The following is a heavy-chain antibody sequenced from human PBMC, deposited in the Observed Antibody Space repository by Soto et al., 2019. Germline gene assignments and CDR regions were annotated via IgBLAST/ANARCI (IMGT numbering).Heavy chain of an antibody. CDR2: IIPILGIA. D-gene: IGHD2-15*01. CDR1: GGTFSSYT. CDR3: AKEGYCSGGSCYSSGGAFDI. Sequence: QVQLVQSGAEVKKPGSSVKVSCKASGGTFSSYTISWVRQAPGQGLEWMGRIIPILGIANYAQKFQGRVTITAEKSTRAAYMELSSLRSEDTAVYYCAKEGYCSGGSCYSSGGAFDIWGQGTMVTVSS. J-gene: IGHJ3*02. V-gene: IGHV1-69*02.